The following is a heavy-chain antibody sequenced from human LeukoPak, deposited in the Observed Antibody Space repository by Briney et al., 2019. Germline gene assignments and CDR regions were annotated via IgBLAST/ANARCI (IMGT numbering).Heavy chain of an antibody. J-gene: IGHJ2*01. D-gene: IGHD2-21*01. CDR2: ISSSSSTI. V-gene: IGHV3-48*04. CDR3: ARGPRFRGWYFDL. Sequence: GGSLRLSCAASGFTFSSYSMNWVRQAPGKGLEWVSYISSSSSTIYYADSVKGRFTISRDNAKNTLYLQMNSLRAEDTAVYYCARGPRFRGWYFDLWGRGTLVTVSS. CDR1: GFTFSSYS.